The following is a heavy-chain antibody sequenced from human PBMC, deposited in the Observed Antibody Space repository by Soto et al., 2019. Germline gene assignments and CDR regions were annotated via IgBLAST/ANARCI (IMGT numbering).Heavy chain of an antibody. Sequence: EVQLVESGGGLVQPGGSLRLSCAASGFTFSSYCMHWVRQAPGKGLVWVSRINSDGSSTSYADSVKGRFTISRDNAKNTLYLQMNSLRAEDTAVYYCARPRTIAWNDEEWFDPWGQGTLVTVSS. J-gene: IGHJ5*02. CDR2: INSDGSST. V-gene: IGHV3-74*01. CDR3: ARPRTIAWNDEEWFDP. CDR1: GFTFSSYC. D-gene: IGHD1-1*01.